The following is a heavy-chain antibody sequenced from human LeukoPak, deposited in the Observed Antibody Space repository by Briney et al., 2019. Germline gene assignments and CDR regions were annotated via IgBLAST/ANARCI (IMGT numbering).Heavy chain of an antibody. V-gene: IGHV5-51*01. CDR3: ARLGGDTYYFGSASYPNWYFDL. D-gene: IGHD3-10*01. CDR1: GYTFSSYW. Sequence: GGSLQFSCKASGYTFSSYWIGWFRQMPWKYMKSMGIIYPDDSDTTYSPSFQDQVTISADKSFSTAYLQWSSLKASDTAIYYCARLGGDTYYFGSASYPNWYFDLWGRGTLVTVSS. CDR2: IYPDDSDT. J-gene: IGHJ2*01.